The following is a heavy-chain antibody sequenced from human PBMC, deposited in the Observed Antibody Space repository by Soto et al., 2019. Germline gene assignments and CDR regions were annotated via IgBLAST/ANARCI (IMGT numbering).Heavy chain of an antibody. V-gene: IGHV1-46*01. D-gene: IGHD1-1*01. CDR2: INPSGGST. Sequence: GASVKVSCKASGYTFTSYYMHWVRQAPGQGLEWMGIINPSGGSTSYAQKFQGRVTMTRDTSTSTVYMELSSLRSEDTAVYYCARKRQLGDYYYGMDVWGKGTTVTVSS. J-gene: IGHJ6*04. CDR1: GYTFTSYY. CDR3: ARKRQLGDYYYGMDV.